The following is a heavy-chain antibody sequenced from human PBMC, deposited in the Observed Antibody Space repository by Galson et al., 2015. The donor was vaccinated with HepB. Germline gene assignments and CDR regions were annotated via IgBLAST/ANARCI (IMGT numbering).Heavy chain of an antibody. CDR3: ARVSTAYYYAMDV. V-gene: IGHV3-53*01. D-gene: IGHD4-17*01. CDR1: GLTVSSNY. CDR2: IYSGSST. J-gene: IGHJ6*02. Sequence: SLRLSCAASGLTVSSNYMSWVRQAPGKGLEWVSLIYSGSSTYYADSVKGRFTISRDNSENTLYLQMNSLRAEDTAMYYCARVSTAYYYAMDVWGQGTTVTVSS.